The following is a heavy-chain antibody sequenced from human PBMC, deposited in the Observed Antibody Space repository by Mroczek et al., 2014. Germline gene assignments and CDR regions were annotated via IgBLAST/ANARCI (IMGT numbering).Heavy chain of an antibody. CDR3: ARDQGIADFVFDY. D-gene: IGHD6-13*01. CDR2: IWYDGSNK. J-gene: IGHJ4*02. CDR1: GFTFSSYG. V-gene: IGHV3-33*01. Sequence: QVQLVESGGGVVQPGRSLRLSCAASGFTFSSYGMHWVRQAPGKGLEWVAVIWYDGSNKYYADSVKGRFTISRDNSKNTLYLQMNSLRAEDTAVYYCARDQGIADFVFDYWGQGTLVTVSS.